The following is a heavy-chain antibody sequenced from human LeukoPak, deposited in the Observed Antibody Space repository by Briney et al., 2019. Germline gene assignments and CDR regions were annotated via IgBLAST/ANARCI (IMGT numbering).Heavy chain of an antibody. CDR3: ARSNEDIVVVPAAM. CDR1: GASISSYY. Sequence: SETLSLTCPVSGASISSYYWSWIRQPPGKGLEGMGYIYYRGSTKYNPSLKSRVTISVDTSKNQFSLKLSSVTAADTAVYFCARSNEDIVVVPAAMWGQGTLVTVSS. V-gene: IGHV4-59*01. D-gene: IGHD2-2*01. J-gene: IGHJ4*02. CDR2: IYYRGST.